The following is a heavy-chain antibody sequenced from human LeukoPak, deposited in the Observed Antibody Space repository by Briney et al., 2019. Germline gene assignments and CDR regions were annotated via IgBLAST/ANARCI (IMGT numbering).Heavy chain of an antibody. CDR3: AREGYDSSGRNSGWFDP. V-gene: IGHV3-21*01. J-gene: IGHJ5*02. D-gene: IGHD3-22*01. Sequence: GGSLRLSCAASGFTFSTYSMNWVRQAPGKGLEWVSSISSSSSYIYYADSVKGRFTISRDNAKNSLFLQMNSLRAEDTAVYYCAREGYDSSGRNSGWFDPWGQGTLVTVSS. CDR1: GFTFSTYS. CDR2: ISSSSSYI.